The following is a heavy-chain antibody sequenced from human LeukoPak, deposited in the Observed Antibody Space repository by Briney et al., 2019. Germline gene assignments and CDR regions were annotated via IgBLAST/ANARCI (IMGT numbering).Heavy chain of an antibody. Sequence: SETLSLTSAVYGGSFSGYYWSWIRQPPGKGLEWIGEINHSGSTNYNPSLKSRVTITVDTSKNQFSLKLTSVTAADTAVYYCARGQRLPRHWGQGTLVTVSS. CDR1: GGSFSGYY. CDR3: ARGQRLPRH. J-gene: IGHJ4*02. V-gene: IGHV4-34*01. CDR2: INHSGST.